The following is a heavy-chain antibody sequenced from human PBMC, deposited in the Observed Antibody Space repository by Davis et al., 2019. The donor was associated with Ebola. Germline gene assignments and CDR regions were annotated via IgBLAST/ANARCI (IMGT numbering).Heavy chain of an antibody. D-gene: IGHD3-3*01. Sequence: SVKVSCKASGGTFSSYAISWVRQAPGQGLEWMGGIIPIFGTANYAQKFQGRVTITADKSTSTAYMELSSLRSEDTAVYYRARDLLRFLEWGRFDPWGQGTLVTVSS. CDR3: ARDLLRFLEWGRFDP. V-gene: IGHV1-69*06. J-gene: IGHJ5*02. CDR2: IIPIFGTA. CDR1: GGTFSSYA.